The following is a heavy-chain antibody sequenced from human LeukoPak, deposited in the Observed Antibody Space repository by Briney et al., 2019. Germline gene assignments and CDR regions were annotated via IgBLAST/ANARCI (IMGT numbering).Heavy chain of an antibody. CDR2: IYPGDSDT. CDR1: GYSFTSYW. J-gene: IGHJ6*02. D-gene: IGHD2-2*01. Sequence: GESLKISCKGSGYSFTSYWIGWVRQMPGKGLEWMGIIYPGDSDTRYSPSFQGQVTISADKSISTAYLQWSSLKASDTAMYYCASSIVPAAQGYYYGMDVWGQGTTVTVSS. V-gene: IGHV5-51*01. CDR3: ASSIVPAAQGYYYGMDV.